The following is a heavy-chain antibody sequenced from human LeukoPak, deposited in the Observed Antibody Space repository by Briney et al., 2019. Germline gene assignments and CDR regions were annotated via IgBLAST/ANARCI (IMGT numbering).Heavy chain of an antibody. CDR2: TYYISKWYN. CDR1: GDSVSTTGAA. D-gene: IGHD5-18*01. V-gene: IGHV6-1*01. CDR3: TRDLKGARETMVTGFSWYFDL. Sequence: SQTLSLTFAISGDSVSTTGAAWNWIRQSPSRGLEWLGRTYYISKWYNDYAISVKSRMSINADTSKNQFSLQLNSVTPEDTAVYYCTRDLKGARETMVTGFSWYFDLWGRGTLVTVSS. J-gene: IGHJ2*01.